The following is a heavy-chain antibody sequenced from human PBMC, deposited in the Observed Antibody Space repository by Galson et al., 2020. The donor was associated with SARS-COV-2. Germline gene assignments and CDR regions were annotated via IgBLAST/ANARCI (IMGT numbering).Heavy chain of an antibody. D-gene: IGHD5-12*01. J-gene: IGHJ4*02. Sequence: ASVKVSCKASGGTFSSYAISWVRQAPGQGLEWMGGIIPIFGTANYAQKFQGRVTITTDESTSTAYMELSSLRSEDTAVYYCANTRGYSGYDSEFDYWGQGTLVTVSS. CDR2: IIPIFGTA. CDR1: GGTFSSYA. V-gene: IGHV1-69*05. CDR3: ANTRGYSGYDSEFDY.